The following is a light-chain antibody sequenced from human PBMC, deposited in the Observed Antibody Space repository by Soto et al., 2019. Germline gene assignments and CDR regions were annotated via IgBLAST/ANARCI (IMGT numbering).Light chain of an antibody. CDR1: SSDVGGYNY. Sequence: QSALTQPASVSGSPGQSITISCTGTSSDVGGYNYVSWYQQHPGKAPKLMIYEVSNRPSGVSNRFSGSKSGNTASLTISGLQPEDEADYYCSSYTRSSTLFGGGTKVTVL. CDR2: EVS. CDR3: SSYTRSSTL. J-gene: IGLJ2*01. V-gene: IGLV2-14*01.